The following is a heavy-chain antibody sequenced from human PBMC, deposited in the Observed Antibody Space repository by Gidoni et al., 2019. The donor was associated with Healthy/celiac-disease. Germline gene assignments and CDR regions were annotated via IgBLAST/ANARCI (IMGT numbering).Heavy chain of an antibody. CDR2: IITIFGTA. D-gene: IGHD2-2*01. CDR3: ARGSRYCSSTSCRYYYYGMDV. V-gene: IGHV1-69*01. Sequence: QVQLVQSGAEVKKPGSSVQVACKASGGPFSSYAVSWVGQAPGQGLEWLGGIITIFGTANYAQKFQGRVTITADESTSTAYMELSSLRSEDTAVYYCARGSRYCSSTSCRYYYYGMDVWGKGTTVTVSS. J-gene: IGHJ6*04. CDR1: GGPFSSYA.